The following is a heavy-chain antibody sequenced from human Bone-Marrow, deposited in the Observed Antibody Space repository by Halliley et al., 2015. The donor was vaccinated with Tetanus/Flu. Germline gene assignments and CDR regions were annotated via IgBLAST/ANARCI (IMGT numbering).Heavy chain of an antibody. Sequence: TLSLTCTVSGGSITSGSPYWGWIRQPPGKGLEWIGSLHYRGGTYYKSSLKSRVTISVDTSKNQFSLKLNSVTAADTAVYYCARSFHSNWYFDPYYWGQGTLVTVSS. V-gene: IGHV4-39*01. CDR3: ARSFHSNWYFDPYY. CDR1: GGSITSGSPY. CDR2: LHYRGGT. J-gene: IGHJ4*02. D-gene: IGHD6-13*01.